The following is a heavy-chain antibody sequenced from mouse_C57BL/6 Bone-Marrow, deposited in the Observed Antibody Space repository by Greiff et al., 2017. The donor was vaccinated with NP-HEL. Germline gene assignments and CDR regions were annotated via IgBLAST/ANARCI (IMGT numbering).Heavy chain of an antibody. CDR2: IDPSDSYT. J-gene: IGHJ1*03. D-gene: IGHD1-1*01. CDR1: GYTFTSYW. CDR3: ARTPMYYYGSSYWYFDV. V-gene: IGHV1-69*01. Sequence: VKLQQPGAELVMPGASVKLSCKASGYTFTSYWMHWVKQRPGQGLEWIGEIDPSDSYTNYNQKFKGKSTLTVDKSSSTAYMQLSSLTSEDSAVYYCARTPMYYYGSSYWYFDVWGTGTTVTVSS.